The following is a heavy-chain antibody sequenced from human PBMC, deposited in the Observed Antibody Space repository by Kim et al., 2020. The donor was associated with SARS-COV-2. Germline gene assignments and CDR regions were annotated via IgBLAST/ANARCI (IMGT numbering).Heavy chain of an antibody. J-gene: IGHJ6*02. CDR3: ARARIDV. Sequence: GGSLRLSCAVSGFTFSSFWMTWVRQVPGKGREWVADIKPDGSETYYADSVKGRFTISRENAQKSMYLQMNSLRAEDTSVYYCARARIDVWGQGTTVTVSS. V-gene: IGHV3-7*03. CDR1: GFTFSSFW. CDR2: IKPDGSET. D-gene: IGHD2-15*01.